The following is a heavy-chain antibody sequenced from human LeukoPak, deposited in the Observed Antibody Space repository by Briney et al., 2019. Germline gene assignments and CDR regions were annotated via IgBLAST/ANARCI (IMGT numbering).Heavy chain of an antibody. CDR3: AKDGGLEQWLSYFDY. V-gene: IGHV3-74*01. D-gene: IGHD6-19*01. Sequence: PGGSLRLSCAASGFTFSNYWMHWVRQAPGKGLVWVSRINSDGSSTGYADSVKGRFTISRDNAKNTLYLQMNSLRAEDTAVYYCAKDGGLEQWLSYFDYWGQGTLVTVSS. J-gene: IGHJ4*02. CDR2: INSDGSST. CDR1: GFTFSNYW.